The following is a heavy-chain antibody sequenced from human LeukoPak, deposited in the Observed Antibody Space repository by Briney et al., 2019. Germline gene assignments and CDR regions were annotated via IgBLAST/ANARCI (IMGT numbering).Heavy chain of an antibody. CDR2: MNPNSGNT. D-gene: IGHD3-22*01. CDR1: GYTFTSYD. V-gene: IGHV1-8*01. CDR3: ARGPIDSSGYLYYFDY. J-gene: IGHJ4*02. Sequence: ASVKVSCKASGYTFTSYDINWVRQATGQGLEWMGWMNPNSGNTGYAQKFQGRVTMTRNTSISTAYMELSSLRSEGTAVYYCARGPIDSSGYLYYFDYWGQGTLVTASS.